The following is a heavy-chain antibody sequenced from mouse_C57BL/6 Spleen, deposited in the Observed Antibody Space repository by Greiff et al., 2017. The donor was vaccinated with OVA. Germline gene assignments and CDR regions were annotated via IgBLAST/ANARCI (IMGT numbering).Heavy chain of an antibody. D-gene: IGHD1-1*01. CDR1: GYTFTSYW. V-gene: IGHV1-69*01. Sequence: VQLQQPGAELVMPGASVKLSCKASGYTFTSYWMHWVKQRPGQGLEWIGEIDPSDSYTNYNQKFKGKSTLTVDKSSSTAYMQLSSLTSEDSAVYYCARPLTGGAMDYWGQGTSVTVSS. CDR2: IDPSDSYT. J-gene: IGHJ4*01. CDR3: ARPLTGGAMDY.